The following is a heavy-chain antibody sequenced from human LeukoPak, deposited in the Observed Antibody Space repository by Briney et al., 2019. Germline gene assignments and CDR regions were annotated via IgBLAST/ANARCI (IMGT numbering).Heavy chain of an antibody. J-gene: IGHJ3*02. V-gene: IGHV4-39*02. CDR1: GGSISSSSYY. CDR3: ARDYYDSSGYRTGAFDI. CDR2: IYYSGST. D-gene: IGHD3-22*01. Sequence: SETLSLTCTVSGGSISSSSYYWGWIRQPPGTGLEWIGSIYYSGSTYYNPSLKSRVTISVDTSKNQFSLKLSSVTAADTAVYYCARDYYDSSGYRTGAFDIWGQGTMVTVSS.